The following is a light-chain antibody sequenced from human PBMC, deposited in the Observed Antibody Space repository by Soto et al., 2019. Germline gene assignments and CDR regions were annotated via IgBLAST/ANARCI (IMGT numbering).Light chain of an antibody. J-gene: IGKJ1*01. CDR2: AAS. CDR3: QQSYSTPQT. CDR1: QSISSY. V-gene: IGKV1-39*01. Sequence: IEVTQYPSSLSASVGDRVTITCRASQSISSYLNWYQQKPGKAPKLLIYAASSLQSGVPSRFSGSGSGTDFTLTISSLQPEDFATYYCQQSYSTPQTSGQG.